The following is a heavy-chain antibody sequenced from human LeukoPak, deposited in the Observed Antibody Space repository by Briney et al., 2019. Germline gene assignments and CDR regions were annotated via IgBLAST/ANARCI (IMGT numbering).Heavy chain of an antibody. Sequence: GSVKVSCKASGYTFTCYYMHWVRQAPGQGLEWMGWINPNSGGTNYAQKFQGRVTMTRDTSISTAYMELSRLRSDDTAVYYCARVLYSGYDLDAFDIWGQGTMVTVSS. CDR2: INPNSGGT. CDR1: GYTFTCYY. D-gene: IGHD5-12*01. CDR3: ARVLYSGYDLDAFDI. V-gene: IGHV1-2*02. J-gene: IGHJ3*02.